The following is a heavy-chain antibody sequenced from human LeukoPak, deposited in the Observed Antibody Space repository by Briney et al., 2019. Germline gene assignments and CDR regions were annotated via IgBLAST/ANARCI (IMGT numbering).Heavy chain of an antibody. CDR3: ARDRWEYYYDSSGYYTPEGRFDY. V-gene: IGHV3-30-3*01. Sequence: GGSLRLSCAASGFTFSSYAMHWVRQAPGKGLEWVAVISYDGSNKYYADSVKGRFTISRDNSKNTLYLQMNSLRAEDTAVYYCARDRWEYYYDSSGYYTPEGRFDYWGQGTLVTVSS. CDR1: GFTFSSYA. CDR2: ISYDGSNK. D-gene: IGHD3-22*01. J-gene: IGHJ4*02.